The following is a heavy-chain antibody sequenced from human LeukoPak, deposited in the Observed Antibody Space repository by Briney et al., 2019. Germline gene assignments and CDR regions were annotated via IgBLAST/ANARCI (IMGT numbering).Heavy chain of an antibody. CDR3: ARTYSKYFSNSEFDY. CDR2: ISAYNDDT. D-gene: IGHD1-1*01. V-gene: IGHV1-18*01. J-gene: IGHJ4*02. Sequence: ASVKIPCKASGYAFLNYGISWVRQAPGQGLEWMAWISAYNDDTDYAQILQGRVTVTTDTSTNTAYMELRSLTSDDTAVYYCARTYSKYFSNSEFDYWGQGTLVTVSS. CDR1: GYAFLNYG.